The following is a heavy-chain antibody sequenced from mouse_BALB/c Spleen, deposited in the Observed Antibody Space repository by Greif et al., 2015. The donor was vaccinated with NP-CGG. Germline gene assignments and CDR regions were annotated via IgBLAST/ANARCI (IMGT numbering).Heavy chain of an antibody. D-gene: IGHD2-14*01. CDR1: GFTFSSFG. J-gene: IGHJ3*01. V-gene: IGHV5-17*02. CDR3: AREAYYRYDEGAWFAY. Sequence: DVMLVESGGGLVQPGGSRKLSCAASGFTFSSFGMHWVRQAPEKGLEWVAYISSGSSTIYYADTVKGRFTISRDNPKNXLFLQMTSLRSEDTAMYYCAREAYYRYDEGAWFAYWGQGTLVTVSA. CDR2: ISSGSSTI.